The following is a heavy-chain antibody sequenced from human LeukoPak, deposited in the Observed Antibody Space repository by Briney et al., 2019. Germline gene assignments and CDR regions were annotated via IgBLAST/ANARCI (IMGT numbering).Heavy chain of an antibody. CDR3: ASYSTHSSGWYDADY. CDR2: INTNTGNP. CDR1: GGTFSSYA. Sequence: ASVKVSCKASGGTFSSYAISWVRQAPGQGLEWMGWINTNTGNPTYAQGFTGRFVFSLDTSVSTAYLQISSLKAEDTAVYYCASYSTHSSGWYDADYWGQGTLVTVSS. D-gene: IGHD6-19*01. J-gene: IGHJ4*02. V-gene: IGHV7-4-1*02.